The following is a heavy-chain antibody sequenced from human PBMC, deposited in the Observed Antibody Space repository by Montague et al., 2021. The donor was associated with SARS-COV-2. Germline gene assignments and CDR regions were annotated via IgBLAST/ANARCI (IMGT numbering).Heavy chain of an antibody. D-gene: IGHD3-3*01. CDR3: ARSIGDFWSCYGEYYSAMGG. CDR2: LNIDGSST. CDR1: GFTFRSYW. V-gene: IGHV3-74*01. Sequence: SLRLSCAASGFTFRSYWMHWVRQAPGKGLVWVSRLNIDGSSTGYADSVKGRFTISRDNAKNTLYLQMNSLRAEDTAVYYCARSIGDFWSCYGEYYSAMGGWGQGTTVTVSS. J-gene: IGHJ6*02.